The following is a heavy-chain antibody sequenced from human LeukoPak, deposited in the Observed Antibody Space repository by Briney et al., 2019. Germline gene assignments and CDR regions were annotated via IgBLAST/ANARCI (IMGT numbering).Heavy chain of an antibody. CDR1: GFTFSSYA. V-gene: IGHV3-23*01. J-gene: IGHJ4*02. D-gene: IGHD2-2*01. CDR2: ISGSGGST. CDR3: AKGGTVVPAREGPFDY. Sequence: GGSLRLSCAASGFTFSSYAMSWVRQAPGKGLEWVSAISGSGGSTYYADSVKGRFTISSDNSKNTLYLQMNSLRAEDTAVYYCAKGGTVVPAREGPFDYWGQGTLVTVSS.